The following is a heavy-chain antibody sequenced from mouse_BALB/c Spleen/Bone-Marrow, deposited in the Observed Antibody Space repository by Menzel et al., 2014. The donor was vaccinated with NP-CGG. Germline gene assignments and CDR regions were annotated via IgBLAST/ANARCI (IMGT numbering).Heavy chain of an antibody. J-gene: IGHJ4*01. D-gene: IGHD2-2*01. CDR3: ARLGLRLAMDY. Sequence: KHLEWIGLINPCNDDTNYNQKFKGKATLTVDTSSSTAYMELVSLTSEDSAVYYCARLGLRLAMDYWGQGTSVTVSS. V-gene: IGHV1-19*01. CDR2: INPCNDDT.